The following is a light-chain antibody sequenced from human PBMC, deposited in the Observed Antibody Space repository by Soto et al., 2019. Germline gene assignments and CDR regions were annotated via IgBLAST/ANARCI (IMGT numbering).Light chain of an antibody. CDR2: GAS. CDR3: QQFGSSPFT. J-gene: IGKJ3*01. Sequence: EIVLTQSPGTLSLSPGERATLSCRASQSVSSSSLAWYQQKPGQAHRLLIYGASTRDTGIPDRFSGSGSGTDFTLTINRLEPEDFAVYYCQQFGSSPFTFGPGTKVDIK. CDR1: QSVSSSS. V-gene: IGKV3-20*01.